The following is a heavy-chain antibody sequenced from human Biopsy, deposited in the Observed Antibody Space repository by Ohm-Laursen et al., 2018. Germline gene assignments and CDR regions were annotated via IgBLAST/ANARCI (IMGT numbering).Heavy chain of an antibody. V-gene: IGHV4-4*08. D-gene: IGHD2-2*01. CDR2: IYSSGGT. CDR1: GGSLSLSY. Sequence: TLSLTCNVSGGSLSLSYWGWIRQPPGKGLEWIGYIYSSGGTDYNPSLKSRVTISLDTSKNQFSLTLTSVTVADTAIYYCARRPYTRDNWFDPWGQGTLVTVSS. J-gene: IGHJ5*02. CDR3: ARRPYTRDNWFDP.